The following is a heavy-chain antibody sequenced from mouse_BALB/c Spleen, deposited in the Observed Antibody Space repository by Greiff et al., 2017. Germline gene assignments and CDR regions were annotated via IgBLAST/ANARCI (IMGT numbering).Heavy chain of an antibody. Sequence: VQLKESGGGLVKPGGSLKLSCAASGFTFSSYAMSWVRQTPEKRLEWVASISSGGSTYYPDSVMGRFTISRDNARNILYLQVSSLRSGDTAMYYSAREGVDYWGQGTTLTVSS. CDR1: GFTFSSYA. CDR2: ISSGGST. V-gene: IGHV5-6-5*01. CDR3: AREGVDY. J-gene: IGHJ2*01.